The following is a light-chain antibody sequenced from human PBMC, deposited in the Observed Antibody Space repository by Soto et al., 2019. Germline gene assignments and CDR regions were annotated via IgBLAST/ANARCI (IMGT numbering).Light chain of an antibody. J-gene: IGLJ1*01. CDR3: CSYAGSSTPYV. CDR2: EVS. Sequence: QSALTQPASVSGSPGQSITISCTGTSSDVGSYNLVSWYQQHPGKAPKLMIYEVSKRPSGVSNRFSGSKSGNTASLTISGLQAEDEADYYCCSYAGSSTPYVFGTGTKLPS. CDR1: SSDVGSYNL. V-gene: IGLV2-23*02.